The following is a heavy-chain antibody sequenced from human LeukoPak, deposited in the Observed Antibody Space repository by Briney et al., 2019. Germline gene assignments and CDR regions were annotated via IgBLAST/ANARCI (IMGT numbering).Heavy chain of an antibody. V-gene: IGHV3-30*02. J-gene: IGHJ4*01. CDR3: AAGYTYWAG. CDR2: IRYDGNSN. Sequence: GGSLRLSCAASGFTFRSYGMHWVRQAPGKGLEWVAFIRYDGNSNYYADSVKGRFTISRDNYRSTLYRKMNGLRVEDTSVYYCAAGYTYWAGWGQGSLVTVSS. CDR1: GFTFRSYG. D-gene: IGHD5-18*01.